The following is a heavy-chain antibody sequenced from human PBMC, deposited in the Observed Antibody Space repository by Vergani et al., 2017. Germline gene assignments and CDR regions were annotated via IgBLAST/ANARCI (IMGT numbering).Heavy chain of an antibody. J-gene: IGHJ4*02. V-gene: IGHV3-7*03. CDR3: ASGYTYGYGWDY. CDR2: IKQDESEK. D-gene: IGHD5-18*01. CDR1: GFTFSNYW. Sequence: EVQLVESGGGLVQPGGSLRLSCAASGFTFSNYWMSWVRQAPGKGLEWMANIKQDESEKYYVDSVKGRFTISRDNAKNSLYLQMNSLRAEDTAVYYCASGYTYGYGWDYWGQGTLVTVSS.